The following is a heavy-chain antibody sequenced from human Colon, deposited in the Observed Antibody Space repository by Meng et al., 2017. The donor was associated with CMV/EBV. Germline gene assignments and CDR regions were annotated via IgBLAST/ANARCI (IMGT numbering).Heavy chain of an antibody. CDR3: AKDYSSGWYGGHYYYYYYGMDV. D-gene: IGHD6-19*01. V-gene: IGHV3-74*01. J-gene: IGHJ6*02. CDR1: GFTFSSYW. Sequence: GESLKISCAASGFTFSSYWMHWVRQAPGKGLVWVSRINSDGSRTSYADSVKGRFTISRDNAKNTLYLQMNSLRAEDTALYYCAKDYSSGWYGGHYYYYYYGMDVWGQGTTVTVSS. CDR2: INSDGSRT.